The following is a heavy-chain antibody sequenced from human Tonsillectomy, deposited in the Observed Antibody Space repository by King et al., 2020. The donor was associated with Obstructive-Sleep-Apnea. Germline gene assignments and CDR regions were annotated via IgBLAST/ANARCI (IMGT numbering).Heavy chain of an antibody. Sequence: VQLVESGGGLVQPGGSLKLSCAASGFTFSGSSMHWVRQASGKGLEWIGRIRGKANGYATAYTAWVKGRFTISRDDSKSTAYLQMTGLETEDTAVYYCAIHSLAFCGGDCTQPPFHFDSWGQGALVTVSS. CDR1: GFTFSGSS. J-gene: IGHJ5*01. D-gene: IGHD2-21*02. V-gene: IGHV3-73*01. CDR3: AIHSLAFCGGDCTQPPFHFDS. CDR2: IRGKANGYAT.